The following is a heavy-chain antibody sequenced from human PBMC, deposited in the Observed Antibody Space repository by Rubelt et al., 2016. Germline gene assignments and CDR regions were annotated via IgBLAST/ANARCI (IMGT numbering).Heavy chain of an antibody. CDR2: IYYSGST. D-gene: IGHD6-13*01. Sequence: QLQLQESGPGLVKPSETLSLTCTVSGGSISSSNYYWAWIRQPPGKGLEWIGSIYYSGSTYYNPSLKSRVTMSVDTSKNQFSLKLRLVTAADTAGYCCAADFLGAAGTGDWGQGTLVTVSS. V-gene: IGHV4-39*01. CDR3: AADFLGAAGTGD. CDR1: GGSISSSNYY. J-gene: IGHJ4*02.